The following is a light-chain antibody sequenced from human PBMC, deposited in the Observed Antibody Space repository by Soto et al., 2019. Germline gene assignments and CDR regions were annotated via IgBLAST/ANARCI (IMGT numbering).Light chain of an antibody. V-gene: IGLV2-23*02. CDR2: EVT. CDR1: NSDLGTYNL. J-gene: IGLJ1*01. CDR3: CSYVGSNIFYV. Sequence: QSVLTQPASVSGSPGQSITISCTGTNSDLGTYNLVSWYQQHPGKAPKTIIYEVTKRPSGVSKRFSGSKSGNTASLTISGLQAEDEADYYCCSYVGSNIFYVFGTGTKVTAL.